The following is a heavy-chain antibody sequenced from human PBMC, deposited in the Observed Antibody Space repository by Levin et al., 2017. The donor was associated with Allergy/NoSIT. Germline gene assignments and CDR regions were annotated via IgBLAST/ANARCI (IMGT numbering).Heavy chain of an antibody. CDR1: GFTFSDYA. J-gene: IGHJ6*02. V-gene: IGHV3-30*04. D-gene: IGHD1-7*01. Sequence: GSLRLSCVASGFTFSDYAMHWARQAPGRGLEWVAVISYNGNIKYNADSVQGRFTISRSNSNNTLYLQINSLRVEDTGVYYCAREYWKYTGTRDGAGGWGQGTTVTVSS. CDR3: AREYWKYTGTRDGAGG. CDR2: ISYNGNIK.